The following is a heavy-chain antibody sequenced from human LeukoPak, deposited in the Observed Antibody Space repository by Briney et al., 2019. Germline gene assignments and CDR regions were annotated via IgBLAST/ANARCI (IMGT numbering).Heavy chain of an antibody. CDR2: IYYSGST. CDR3: ASSSITYSGSYWFDY. CDR1: GGSISSSSYY. J-gene: IGHJ4*02. D-gene: IGHD1-26*01. V-gene: IGHV4-39*01. Sequence: SETLSLTCTVSGGSISSSSYYWGWIRQPPGKGLEWIGSIYYSGSTYYNPSLKSRVTISVDTSKNQFSLKLSSVTAADTAVYYCASSSITYSGSYWFDYWGQGTLVTVSS.